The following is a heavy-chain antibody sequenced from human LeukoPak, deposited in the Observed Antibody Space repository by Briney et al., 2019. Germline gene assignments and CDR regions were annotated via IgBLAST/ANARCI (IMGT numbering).Heavy chain of an antibody. CDR2: INHSGST. D-gene: IGHD3-22*01. Sequence: IPSETLSLTCAVYGGSFSGYYWSWIRQPPGKGLEWIGEINHSGSTNYNPSLKSRVTISVDTSKNQFSLKLSSVTAADTAVYYCAVSSGSDAFDIWGQGTMVTVSS. V-gene: IGHV4-34*01. CDR1: GGSFSGYY. CDR3: AVSSGSDAFDI. J-gene: IGHJ3*02.